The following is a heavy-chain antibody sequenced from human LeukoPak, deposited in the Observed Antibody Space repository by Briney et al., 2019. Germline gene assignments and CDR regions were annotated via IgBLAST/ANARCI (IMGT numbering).Heavy chain of an antibody. V-gene: IGHV3-9*03. CDR3: AKGLGVASLIVDALDM. CDR1: GFTFHDYA. Sequence: GGSLRLSCAASGFTFHDYAMHWVRQVPGKGLEWVSGITWNSGSVLYADSVRGRFTISRDNAKNSLYLRMNSLRPEDMAFYYCAKGLGVASLIVDALDMWGQGTMVTV. CDR2: ITWNSGSV. D-gene: IGHD3/OR15-3a*01. J-gene: IGHJ3*02.